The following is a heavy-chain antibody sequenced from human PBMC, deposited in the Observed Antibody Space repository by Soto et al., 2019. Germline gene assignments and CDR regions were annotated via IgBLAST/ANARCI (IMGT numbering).Heavy chain of an antibody. V-gene: IGHV3-30-3*01. D-gene: IGHD4-17*01. J-gene: IGHJ6*02. CDR2: ISYDGSNK. CDR1: GFTFSSYA. CDR3: ATPPPGYGDYWGMDV. Sequence: QVQLVESGGGVVQPGRSLRLSCAASGFTFSSYAMHWVRQAPGKGLEWVAVISYDGSNKYYADSVKGRFTISRDNSKNTLYLQMNSLRAEDTAVYYCATPPPGYGDYWGMDVWGQGTTVTVSS.